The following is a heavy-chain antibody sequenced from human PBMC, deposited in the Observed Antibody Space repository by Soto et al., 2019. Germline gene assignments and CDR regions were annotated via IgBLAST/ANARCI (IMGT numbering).Heavy chain of an antibody. CDR2: IIPIFGTA. J-gene: IGHJ6*02. CDR1: GGTFSSYA. Sequence: QVQLVQSGAEVKKPGSSVKVSCKASGGTFSSYAISWVRQAPGQGLEWMGGIIPIFGTANYAQKFQGRVTCTADDSTGTAYMELSSLRSEDTAVYSCATRGYSYGYGRAYYDYGMDVWGQGPTVTVSS. D-gene: IGHD5-18*01. V-gene: IGHV1-69*12. CDR3: ATRGYSYGYGRAYYDYGMDV.